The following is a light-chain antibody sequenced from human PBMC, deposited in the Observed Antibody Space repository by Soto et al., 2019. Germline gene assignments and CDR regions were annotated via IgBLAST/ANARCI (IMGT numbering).Light chain of an antibody. CDR1: RGSVASNY. J-gene: IGLJ2*01. CDR2: RDD. Sequence: NFMLTQPNSVSESPGKTITISCARDRGSVASNYVQWFQQRPGSAPTTLIYRDDQRPSGVPDRFSASVDSSSNSASLTISALKTEDEAVYYCQSYDRTNVVFGGGTKLTVL. V-gene: IGLV6-57*03. CDR3: QSYDRTNVV.